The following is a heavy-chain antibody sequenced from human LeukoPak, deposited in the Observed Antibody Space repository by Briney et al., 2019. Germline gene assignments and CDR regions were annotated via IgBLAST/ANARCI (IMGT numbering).Heavy chain of an antibody. CDR2: IYYSGST. CDR3: ARDSDTWYFDL. V-gene: IGHV4-59*01. J-gene: IGHJ2*01. Sequence: SETLSLTCTVSGTSISSSYLSWIRQPPGEGLEWIGYIYYSGSTDYNPSLKSRVTISVDTSKNQFFLKVSSVTAADTAVYYCARDSDTWYFDLWGRGTLVAVSS. D-gene: IGHD1-26*01. CDR1: GTSISSSY.